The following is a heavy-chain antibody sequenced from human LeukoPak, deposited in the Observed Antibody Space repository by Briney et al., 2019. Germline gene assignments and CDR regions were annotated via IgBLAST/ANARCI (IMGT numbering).Heavy chain of an antibody. CDR3: ARILPVPYLLDS. J-gene: IGHJ4*02. D-gene: IGHD3-10*02. CDR2: FFQSEKS. V-gene: IGHV4-38-2*01. CDR1: GHSTTKGYY. Sequence: SETLSLTCDISGHSTTKGYYWAWFRQSPGKGPEWIATFFQSEKSFYNASLESRVIMSLDTSKSQFSLNLTSVTAADTAVYYCARILPVPYLLDSWGQGTHVTVSS.